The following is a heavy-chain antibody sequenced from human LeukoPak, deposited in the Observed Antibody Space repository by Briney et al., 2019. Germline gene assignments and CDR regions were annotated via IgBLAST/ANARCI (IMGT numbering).Heavy chain of an antibody. CDR2: ISWDGGST. Sequence: GGSLRLSCAASGFTFDDYAMHWVRQAPGKGLEWVSLISWDGGSTYYADSVKGRFTISRDNSKNSLYLQMNSLRAEDTAVYYCAVNSRPRGRVDYWGQGTLVTVSS. CDR3: AVNSRPRGRVDY. J-gene: IGHJ4*02. D-gene: IGHD2/OR15-2a*01. CDR1: GFTFDDYA. V-gene: IGHV3-43D*03.